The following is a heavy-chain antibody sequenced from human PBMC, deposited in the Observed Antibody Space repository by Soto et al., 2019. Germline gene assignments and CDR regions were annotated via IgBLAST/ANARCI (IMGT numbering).Heavy chain of an antibody. Sequence: PSETLSLTCTVSGGSISIGDYYWSWIRTPPGKGLEWIGYIYYSGSTYYNPSLKSRVTISVDTSKNQFSLKLSSVTAADTAVYYCARGCYDRNGYYFDYWGQGTLVTVSS. CDR2: IYYSGST. CDR1: GGSISIGDYY. CDR3: ARGCYDRNGYYFDY. V-gene: IGHV4-30-4*01. D-gene: IGHD2-2*01. J-gene: IGHJ4*02.